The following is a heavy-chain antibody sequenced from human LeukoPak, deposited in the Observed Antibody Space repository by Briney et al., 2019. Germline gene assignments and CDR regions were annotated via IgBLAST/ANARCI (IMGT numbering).Heavy chain of an antibody. CDR3: AAKLWAAEGYWFDP. J-gene: IGHJ5*02. CDR2: TSYDGNKK. V-gene: IGHV3-30*15. D-gene: IGHD3-16*01. Sequence: GRSLRLSCAASGFTLTYYAMHWVHQAPGKGLEWVAVTSYDGNKKYYADSVKGRFTISRDSSKNTLYLQMSSLRAEDTAVYYCAAKLWAAEGYWFDPWGQGTLVTVSS. CDR1: GFTLTYYA.